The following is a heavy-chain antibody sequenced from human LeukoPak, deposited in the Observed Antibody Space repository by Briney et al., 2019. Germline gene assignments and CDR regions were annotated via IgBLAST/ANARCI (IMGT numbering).Heavy chain of an antibody. J-gene: IGHJ4*02. V-gene: IGHV1-8*01. Sequence: ASVRLSCRASGYTFTGYAIDWVRQATGQGLEWMGWMNPNTGDTGHAQKFQGRVTMTRNTSIDTAYVELSGLRSEDTAVYYCTRGSLSGSSRDYWGQGTLVTVS. CDR1: GYTFTGYA. CDR2: MNPNTGDT. D-gene: IGHD1-26*01. CDR3: TRGSLSGSSRDY.